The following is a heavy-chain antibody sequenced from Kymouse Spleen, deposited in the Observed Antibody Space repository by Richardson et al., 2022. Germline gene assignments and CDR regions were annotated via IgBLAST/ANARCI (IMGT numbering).Heavy chain of an antibody. CDR1: GFTVSSNY. CDR2: IYSGGST. J-gene: IGHJ6*02. Sequence: EVQLVESGGGLIQPGGSLRLSCAASGFTVSSNYMSWVRQAPGKGLEWVSVIYSGGSTYYADSVKGRFTISRDNSKNTLYLQMNSLRAEDTAVYYCARDRVRVPYYGMDVWGQGTTVTVSS. CDR3: ARDRVRVPYYGMDV. V-gene: IGHV3-53*01. D-gene: IGHD3-10*01.